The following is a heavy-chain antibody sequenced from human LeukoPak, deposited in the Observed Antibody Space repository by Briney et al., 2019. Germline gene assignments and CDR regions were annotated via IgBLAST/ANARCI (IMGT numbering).Heavy chain of an antibody. CDR2: IKQDGSEK. D-gene: IGHD3-22*01. CDR1: GFTFNNYW. Sequence: PGGSLRLSCVASGFTFNNYWMSWVRQAPGTGPEWVANIKQDGSEKYYVDSVKGRFTISRDNAKNTLYLQMNSLRAEDTAVYYCARDLYRIVVVPHYFDYWGQGTLVTVSS. V-gene: IGHV3-7*01. J-gene: IGHJ4*02. CDR3: ARDLYRIVVVPHYFDY.